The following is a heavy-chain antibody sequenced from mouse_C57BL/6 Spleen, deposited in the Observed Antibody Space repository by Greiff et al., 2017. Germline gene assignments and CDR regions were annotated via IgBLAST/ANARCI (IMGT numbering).Heavy chain of an antibody. V-gene: IGHV1-72*01. CDR3: ARDYDYEGWYFDV. CDR2: IDPNSGGT. J-gene: IGHJ1*03. Sequence: VQLQQPGAELVKPGASVKLSCKASGYTFTSYWMHWVKQRPGRGLEWIGRIDPNSGGTNDNKKFKSKATLTVDKPSSTAYMQLSSLTSEDSAVYYYARDYDYEGWYFDVWGTGTTVTVSS. D-gene: IGHD2-4*01. CDR1: GYTFTSYW.